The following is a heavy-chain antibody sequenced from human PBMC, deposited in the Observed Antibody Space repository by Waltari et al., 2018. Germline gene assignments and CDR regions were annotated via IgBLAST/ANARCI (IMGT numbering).Heavy chain of an antibody. CDR3: ARIFCTTTDCSYDF. D-gene: IGHD3-9*01. J-gene: IGHJ4*02. CDR1: GFTFSSYW. V-gene: IGHV3-7*01. CDR2: GNQDGRQK. Sequence: EVQLVESGGGLVQPGGSLRLSCAASGFTFSSYWMSWVRQVPGQGLDWVANGNQDGRQKYYVDSLKGRFTIARDNAKDSLLLQMDSLRAEDTALYYCARIFCTTTDCSYDFWGQGALVIVSS.